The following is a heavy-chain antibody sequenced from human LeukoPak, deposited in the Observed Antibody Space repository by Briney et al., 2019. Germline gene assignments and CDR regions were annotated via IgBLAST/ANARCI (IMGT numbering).Heavy chain of an antibody. CDR3: ARDSTTVTTYYYYYGMDV. J-gene: IGHJ6*02. V-gene: IGHV1-46*01. CDR1: GYTFTSYY. Sequence: ASVKVSCKASGYTFTSYYMHWVRQAPGQGLEWMGIINPSGGSTCYAQKFQGRVTMTRDTSTSTVYMEPSSLRSEDTAVYYCARDSTTVTTYYYYYGMDVWGQGTTVTVSS. CDR2: INPSGGST. D-gene: IGHD4-17*01.